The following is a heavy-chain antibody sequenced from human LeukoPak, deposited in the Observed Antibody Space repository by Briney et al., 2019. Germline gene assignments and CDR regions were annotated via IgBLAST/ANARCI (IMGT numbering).Heavy chain of an antibody. CDR1: GASINSYW. V-gene: IGHV4-59*08. Sequence: SETLSLTCSVSGASINSYWWSWIRQPPGRGLEWIAYIHHSGDTNYNPSLKSRVTLSLDRSENQVSLMLTSVTAADTAIFCAAHVLFDSYEYSYWFDPWCQGTLVTVSA. CDR2: IHHSGDT. D-gene: IGHD5/OR15-5a*01. CDR3: AAHVLFDSYEYSYWFDP. J-gene: IGHJ5*02.